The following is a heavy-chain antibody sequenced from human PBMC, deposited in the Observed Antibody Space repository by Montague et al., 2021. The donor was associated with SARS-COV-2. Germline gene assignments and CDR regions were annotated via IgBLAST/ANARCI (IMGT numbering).Heavy chain of an antibody. J-gene: IGHJ5*01. CDR3: AGYRVGTMLDS. Sequence: SETLSLTCTVPGAYIGSSFSYWGWNRQPPGKGLEWIGSIGYSASSFYNPSLRSRVTISEDTSRNQFSLKVTSVTAADTAVYYCAGYRVGTMLDSWGPGTLVTVSS. CDR2: IGYSASS. CDR1: GAYIGSSFSY. V-gene: IGHV4-39*01. D-gene: IGHD1-1*01.